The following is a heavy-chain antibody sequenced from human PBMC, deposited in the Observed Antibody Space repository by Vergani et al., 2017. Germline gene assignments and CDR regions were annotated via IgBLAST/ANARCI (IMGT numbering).Heavy chain of an antibody. D-gene: IGHD6-13*01. V-gene: IGHV3-48*04. CDR2: ISSSSSTI. CDR3: ARTYSSSWPWFDP. CDR1: GFTFSSYS. Sequence: EVQLVESGGGLVQPGGSLRLSCAASGFTFSSYSMNWVRQAPGKGLEWVSYISSSSSTIYYADSVKGRFTISRDNAKNSLYLQMNSLRAEDTAVYYCARTYSSSWPWFDPWGQGTLVTVSS. J-gene: IGHJ5*02.